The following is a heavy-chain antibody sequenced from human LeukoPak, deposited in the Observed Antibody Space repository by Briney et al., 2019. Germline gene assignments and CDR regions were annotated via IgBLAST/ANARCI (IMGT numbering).Heavy chain of an antibody. CDR3: VRRNNTGWNYFDY. CDR2: IYYKGNT. Sequence: SETPSLTCTVSGGSINSHYWSWIRQPPGKGLEWTGDIYYKGNTNYNPSLKSRVTISVDTSKNHLSLKLTSVLAADTAIYYCVRRNNTGWNYFDYWGQGILVTVSS. V-gene: IGHV4-59*08. D-gene: IGHD6-19*01. CDR1: GGSINSHY. J-gene: IGHJ4*02.